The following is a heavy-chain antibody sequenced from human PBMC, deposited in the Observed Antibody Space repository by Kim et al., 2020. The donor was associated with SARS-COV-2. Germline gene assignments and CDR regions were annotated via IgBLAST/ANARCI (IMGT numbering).Heavy chain of an antibody. J-gene: IGHJ3*02. Sequence: KRRVTISVDTSKNQFSLKLSSVTAADTAVYYCARDTYYYDSSGRDAFDIWGQGTMVTVSS. CDR3: ARDTYYYDSSGRDAFDI. D-gene: IGHD3-22*01. V-gene: IGHV4-31*02.